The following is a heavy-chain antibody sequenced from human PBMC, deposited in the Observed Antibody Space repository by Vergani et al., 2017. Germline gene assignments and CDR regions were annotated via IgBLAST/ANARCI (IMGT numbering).Heavy chain of an antibody. J-gene: IGHJ6*02. V-gene: IGHV4-59*13. CDR1: GGSISSYY. Sequence: QVQLQESGPGLVKPSETLSLTCTVSGGSISSYYWSWIRQPPGKGLEWIGYIYYSGSTNYNPSLKSRVPISVDTSKNQFALKRSSVTAADTAVYYCARVHRGYSGSYYGEDYYYYYGMDVWGQGTTVTVSS. CDR3: ARVHRGYSGSYYGEDYYYYYGMDV. CDR2: IYYSGST. D-gene: IGHD1-26*01.